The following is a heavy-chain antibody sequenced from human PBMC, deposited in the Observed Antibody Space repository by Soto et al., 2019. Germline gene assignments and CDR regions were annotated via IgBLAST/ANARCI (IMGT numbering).Heavy chain of an antibody. V-gene: IGHV1-69*12. CDR2: ITPIFATA. CDR3: AQTLGLAVAGPGRFDL. D-gene: IGHD6-19*01. J-gene: IGHJ2*01. CDR1: GGTFSSNA. Sequence: QVQLVQSGAEVKKPGTSVKVSCKASGGTFSSNAISWVRQAPGQGLEWMGGITPIFATANYAQKCQGRVTITADESTSTAYMELRSLRSEDAAVYYCAQTLGLAVAGPGRFDLWGRGTLVTVSS.